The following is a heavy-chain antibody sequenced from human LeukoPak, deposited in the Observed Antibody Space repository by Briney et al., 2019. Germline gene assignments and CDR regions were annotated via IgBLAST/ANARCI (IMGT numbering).Heavy chain of an antibody. CDR1: GFTFSSYS. CDR2: ISSSSSYI. CDR3: AVDNAGVFDY. D-gene: IGHD7-27*01. V-gene: IGHV3-21*01. J-gene: IGHJ4*02. Sequence: GGSLRLSCAASGFTFSSYSMNWVRQAPGKGLEWVSSISSSSSYIYYADSVKGRFTISRDNAKNSLYLQMNSLRAEYTAVYYCAVDNAGVFDYWGQGTLVTVSS.